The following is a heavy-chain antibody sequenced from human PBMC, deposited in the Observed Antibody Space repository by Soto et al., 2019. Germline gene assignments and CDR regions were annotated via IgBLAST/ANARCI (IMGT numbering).Heavy chain of an antibody. CDR3: ARPRRDCVWGSYWGHWYFDY. Sequence: QLQLQESGPGLVKPSETLCLTCTVSGGSISSSSYYWGWIRQPPGKGLEWIGSIYYSGSTYYNPSLKSRVTISVDTSKSHFSLNLRPVTAADTAVYYCARPRRDCVWGSYWGHWYFDYWGQGTLVTVSS. V-gene: IGHV4-39*01. CDR1: GGSISSSSYY. D-gene: IGHD3-16*01. J-gene: IGHJ4*02. CDR2: IYYSGST.